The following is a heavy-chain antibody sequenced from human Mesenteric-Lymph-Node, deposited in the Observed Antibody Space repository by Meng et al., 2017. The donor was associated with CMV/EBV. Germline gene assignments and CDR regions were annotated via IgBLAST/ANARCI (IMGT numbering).Heavy chain of an antibody. CDR1: GFIFSSYA. V-gene: IGHV3-48*03. CDR2: ISSSGSPI. Sequence: GGSLRLSCAASGFIFSSYAMSWVRQAPGKGLEWVSYISSSGSPIYYADSVKGRFTISRDNAKNSLYLQMNSLRAEDTAVYYCARKSNYDFWSGFYYWGQGTLVTVSS. CDR3: ARKSNYDFWSGFYY. D-gene: IGHD3-3*01. J-gene: IGHJ4*02.